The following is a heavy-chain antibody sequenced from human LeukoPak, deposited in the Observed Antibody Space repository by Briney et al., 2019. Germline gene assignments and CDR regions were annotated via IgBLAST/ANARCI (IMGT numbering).Heavy chain of an antibody. CDR1: GFTFSSYA. CDR3: ARRAHSDFWSGYFYFDY. CDR2: ISGSGGST. D-gene: IGHD3-3*01. J-gene: IGHJ4*02. V-gene: IGHV3-23*01. Sequence: GGSLRISCAASGFTFSSYAMSWVRQAPGKRLEWVSAISGSGGSTYYADSVKGRFTISRDNSKNTLYLQMNSLRAEDTAVYYCARRAHSDFWSGYFYFDYWGQGTLVTVSS.